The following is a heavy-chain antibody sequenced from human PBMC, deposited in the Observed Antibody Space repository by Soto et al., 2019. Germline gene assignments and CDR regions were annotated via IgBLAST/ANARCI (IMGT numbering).Heavy chain of an antibody. CDR2: ISYDGSNK. CDR1: GFTFSSYG. D-gene: IGHD6-13*01. J-gene: IGHJ6*02. V-gene: IGHV3-30*18. Sequence: VGSLRLSCAASGFTFSSYGMHWVRQAPGKGLEWVAVISYDGSNKYYADSVKGRFTISRDNSKNTLYLQMNSLRAEDTAVYYCAKDQAAAGTVPPGYYYYGMDVWGQGTTVTV. CDR3: AKDQAAAGTVPPGYYYYGMDV.